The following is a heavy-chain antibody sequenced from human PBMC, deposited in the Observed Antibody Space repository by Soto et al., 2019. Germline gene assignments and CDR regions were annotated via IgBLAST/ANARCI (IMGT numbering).Heavy chain of an antibody. CDR1: GYTFTGYY. CDR3: ARDRIAAAGGDWFDP. Sequence: ASVKVSCKASGYTFTGYYMHWVRQAPGQGLEWMGWINPNSGGTNYAQKFQGWVTMTRDTSISTAYMELSRLRSEDTSVYYCARDRIAAAGGDWFDPWGQGTLVTVSS. J-gene: IGHJ5*02. D-gene: IGHD6-13*01. CDR2: INPNSGGT. V-gene: IGHV1-2*04.